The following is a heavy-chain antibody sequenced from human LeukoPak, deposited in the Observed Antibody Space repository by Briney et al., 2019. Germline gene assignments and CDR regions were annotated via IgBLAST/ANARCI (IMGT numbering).Heavy chain of an antibody. J-gene: IGHJ4*02. V-gene: IGHV3-74*01. CDR2: IKTDGSST. CDR1: GFTFSSYW. CDR3: ARGFELIPASVPDF. D-gene: IGHD2-2*01. Sequence: GGSLRLSCAASGFTFSSYWMHWVRQAPGKGLVWVSRIKTDGSSTTYADSVKGRFTTYRDNAKNTLYLQMNSLRAEDTAVYFCARGFELIPASVPDFWGQGTLVTVSS.